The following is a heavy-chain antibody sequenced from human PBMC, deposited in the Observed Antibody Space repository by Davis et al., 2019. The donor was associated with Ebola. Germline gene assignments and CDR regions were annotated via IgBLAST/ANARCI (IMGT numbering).Heavy chain of an antibody. CDR1: GGSISSSNW. V-gene: IGHV4-4*02. D-gene: IGHD3-3*01. CDR3: ARHPHLAILEWLWRFDP. CDR2: IYHSGST. J-gene: IGHJ5*02. Sequence: MPSETLSLTCAVSGGSISSSNWWSWVRQPPGKGLEWIGEIYHSGSTNYNPSLKSRVTISVDTSKNQFSLKLSSVTAADTAVYYCARHPHLAILEWLWRFDPWGQGTLVTVSS.